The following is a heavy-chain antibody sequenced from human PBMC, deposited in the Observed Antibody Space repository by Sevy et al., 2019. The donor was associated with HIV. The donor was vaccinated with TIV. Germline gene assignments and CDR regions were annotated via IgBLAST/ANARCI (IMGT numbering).Heavy chain of an antibody. Sequence: GGSLRFSCAASGFNFHSYAMTWVRQAPGKGLEWVSAISGSGDTTYFADSVRGRFTVSRDNLKNTVFLQLNSLRVEDTAVYFCAKVGDGFWSGPEVNWFDPWGQGTLVTVSS. J-gene: IGHJ5*02. CDR1: GFNFHSYA. D-gene: IGHD3-3*01. V-gene: IGHV3-23*01. CDR3: AKVGDGFWSGPEVNWFDP. CDR2: ISGSGDTT.